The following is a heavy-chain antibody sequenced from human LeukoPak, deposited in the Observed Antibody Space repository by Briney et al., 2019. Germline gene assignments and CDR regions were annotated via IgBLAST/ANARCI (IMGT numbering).Heavy chain of an antibody. CDR3: AKDPQAMVRTYYFDY. Sequence: PGGSLRLSCAASGFTVSSNYMSWVRQAPGKGLEWVSAISGSGGSTYYADSVKGRFTISRDNSKNTLYLQMNSLRAEDTAVYYCAKDPQAMVRTYYFDYWGQGTLVTVSS. D-gene: IGHD5-18*01. V-gene: IGHV3-23*01. CDR2: ISGSGGST. J-gene: IGHJ4*02. CDR1: GFTVSSNY.